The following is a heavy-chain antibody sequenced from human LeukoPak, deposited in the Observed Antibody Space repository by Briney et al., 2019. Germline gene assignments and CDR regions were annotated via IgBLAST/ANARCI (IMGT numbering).Heavy chain of an antibody. CDR3: AKDSAAVGGPTTD. CDR1: GFTPTSYA. J-gene: IGHJ4*02. Sequence: GGSLRLSCAPSGFTPTSYAMSWVRQAPGKGREWVSLISGSGGITYYADSVKGRFTISRDNSKNTLYLQMDSLRAEDTAIYYGAKDSAAVGGPTTDWGQGTLVTVSS. CDR2: ISGSGGIT. D-gene: IGHD6-13*01. V-gene: IGHV3-23*01.